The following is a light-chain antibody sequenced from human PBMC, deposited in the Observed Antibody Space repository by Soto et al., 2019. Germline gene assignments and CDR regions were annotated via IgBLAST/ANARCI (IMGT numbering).Light chain of an antibody. CDR2: DAS. Sequence: DIQMTQSPSTLSASVGDRVTITCRASQIISSWLAWYQQKPGKAPKLLIYDASSLETGVPSRFSGSGSGTEFTLTISSLQPEDFATYHCQQYRTFGQGTKVEIK. V-gene: IGKV1-5*01. J-gene: IGKJ1*01. CDR3: QQYRT. CDR1: QIISSW.